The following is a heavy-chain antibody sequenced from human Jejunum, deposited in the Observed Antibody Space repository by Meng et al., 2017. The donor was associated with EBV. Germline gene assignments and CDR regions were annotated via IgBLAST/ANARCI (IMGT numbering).Heavy chain of an antibody. Sequence: VQRGGSADGLYARGVPLVLCWEALEFTFSACAMSWFRQAPGKGLEWVSTVSSGGATYYADSVKGRFTISRDNSKKTLCLQMSSLRAEDTAVYYCAQRWGGYGRFDYWGQGALVTVSS. CDR1: EFTFSACA. V-gene: IGHV3-23*04. CDR2: VSSGGAT. J-gene: IGHJ4*02. D-gene: IGHD5-18*01. CDR3: AQRWGGYGRFDY.